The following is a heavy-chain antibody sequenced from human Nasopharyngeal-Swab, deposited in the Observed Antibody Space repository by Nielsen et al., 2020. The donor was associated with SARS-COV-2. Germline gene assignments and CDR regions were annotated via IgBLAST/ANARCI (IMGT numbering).Heavy chain of an antibody. V-gene: IGHV3-33*01. Sequence: GESLKISCAASGFTFSSYGMHLVRQAPGKGLEWVAVIWYDGSNKYYADSVKGRFTVSRDNSKNTLYLQMNSLRAEDTAVYYCARDPKEYSSGWYLGGYFDYWGQGTLVTVSS. J-gene: IGHJ4*02. CDR3: ARDPKEYSSGWYLGGYFDY. CDR2: IWYDGSNK. CDR1: GFTFSSYG. D-gene: IGHD6-19*01.